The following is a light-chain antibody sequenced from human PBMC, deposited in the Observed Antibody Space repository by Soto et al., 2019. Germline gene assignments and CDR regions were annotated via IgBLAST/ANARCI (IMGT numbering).Light chain of an antibody. Sequence: EIVLTQSPGTLSLSPGERATLSCRASQSVSSSYLAWFQQKPGQAPRLLIYGASGRATGIPDRFSGSGSGTDFTLTISRLEPEAFAVYYCQQYGGSPLFTFGPGTKVDIK. CDR2: GAS. V-gene: IGKV3-20*01. CDR1: QSVSSSY. J-gene: IGKJ3*01. CDR3: QQYGGSPLFT.